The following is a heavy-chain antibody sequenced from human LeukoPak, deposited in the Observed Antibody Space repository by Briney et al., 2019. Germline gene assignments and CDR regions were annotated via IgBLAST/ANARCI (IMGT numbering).Heavy chain of an antibody. CDR2: IYGGGTT. V-gene: IGHV3-53*01. CDR1: GFTVSSTH. Sequence: PGGSLRLSCAASGFTVSSTHMSWVRQAPGKGLEWVSIIYGGGTTNYADSVKGRFTISRDTSKNTLFLQMNSLRAEDTAVYYCAKNLPATVYFDYWGRGALVTVSS. J-gene: IGHJ4*02. D-gene: IGHD2-2*01. CDR3: AKNLPATVYFDY.